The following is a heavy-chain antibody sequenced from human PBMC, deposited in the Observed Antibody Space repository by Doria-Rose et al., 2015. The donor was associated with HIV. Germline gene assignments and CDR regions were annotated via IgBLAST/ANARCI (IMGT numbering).Heavy chain of an antibody. CDR2: ISSGGSYT. CDR3: ASHVYAMDY. V-gene: IGHV3-21*03. Sequence: EANVMESGGDLVKPGGSLKLSCAASGFTFSSYGMPWVRHTPDKRLEWVATISSGGSYTYYPDSVKGRFTISRDNAKNTLYLQMSSLKSEDTAMYYCASHVYAMDYWGQGTSVTVSS. D-gene: IGHD2-8*01. J-gene: IGHJ4*01. CDR1: GFTFSSYG.